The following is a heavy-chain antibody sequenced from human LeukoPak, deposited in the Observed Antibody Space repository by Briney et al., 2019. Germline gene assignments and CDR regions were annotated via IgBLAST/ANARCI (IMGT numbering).Heavy chain of an antibody. CDR2: IYYSGRT. J-gene: IGHJ5*02. D-gene: IGHD2-2*01. CDR1: GGSINSSSYY. Sequence: SETLSLTCIVSGGSINSSSYYWGWIRQPPGKGLEWIGSIYYSGRTHYNPSLKSRVTISVDTSENQFSLKLSSVTVADTAVYYCARLTVPLRFDPWGQGTLVTVSS. CDR3: ARLTVPLRFDP. V-gene: IGHV4-39*01.